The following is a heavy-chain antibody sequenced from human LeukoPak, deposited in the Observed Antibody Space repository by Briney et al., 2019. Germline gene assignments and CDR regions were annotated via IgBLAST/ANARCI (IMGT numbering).Heavy chain of an antibody. Sequence: SETLSLTCTVSGGSISSNEYYWGWIRQPPGKGLEWIGSIYYSGSTYYNPSLKSRVTISVDTSKNQFSLKLNSVTAADTAVYYCARRRSSGWPRPRLFDYWGQETLVTVSS. D-gene: IGHD6-19*01. J-gene: IGHJ4*02. CDR3: ARRRSSGWPRPRLFDY. CDR2: IYYSGST. CDR1: GGSISSNEYY. V-gene: IGHV4-39*01.